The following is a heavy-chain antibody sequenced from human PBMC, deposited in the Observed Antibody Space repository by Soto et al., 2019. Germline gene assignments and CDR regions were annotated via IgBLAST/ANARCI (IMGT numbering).Heavy chain of an antibody. J-gene: IGHJ2*01. CDR1: GGTFSSYA. D-gene: IGHD3-16*02. V-gene: IGHV1-69*12. Sequence: QVQLVQSGAEVKKPGSSVKVSCKASGGTFSSYAISWVRQAPGQGLEWMGGIIPIFGTANYAQKFQGRVTITADESTSTAYRELRGLRSEGRAVYYCAGGALGVASYWYFDLWGRGTLVTVSS. CDR3: AGGALGVASYWYFDL. CDR2: IIPIFGTA.